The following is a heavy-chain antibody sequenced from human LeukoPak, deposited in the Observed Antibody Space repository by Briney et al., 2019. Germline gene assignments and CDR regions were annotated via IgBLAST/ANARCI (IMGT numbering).Heavy chain of an antibody. CDR1: GASISGSGYY. D-gene: IGHD3-22*01. V-gene: IGHV4-34*01. CDR3: ARVSPRYYDLIG. CDR2: INHSGST. J-gene: IGHJ3*01. Sequence: PSETLSLTCAVSGASISGSGYYWSWIRQPPGKGLEWIGEINHSGSTNYNPSLKSRVTISVDTSKNQFSLKLSSVTAADTAVYYCARVSPRYYDLIGWGQGTMVTVSS.